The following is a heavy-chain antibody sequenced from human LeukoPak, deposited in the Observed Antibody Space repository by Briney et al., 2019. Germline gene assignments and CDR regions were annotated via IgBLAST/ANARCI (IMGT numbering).Heavy chain of an antibody. V-gene: IGHV1-69*13. D-gene: IGHD6-13*01. Sequence: ASVKVSCKASGGTFSSYAISWVRQAPGQGLEWMGGIIPIFGTANYAQKFQGRVTITADESTSTAYMELSSLRSEDTAVYYCASQEIAAAPFDYWGQGTLVTVSS. J-gene: IGHJ4*02. CDR2: IIPIFGTA. CDR3: ASQEIAAAPFDY. CDR1: GGTFSSYA.